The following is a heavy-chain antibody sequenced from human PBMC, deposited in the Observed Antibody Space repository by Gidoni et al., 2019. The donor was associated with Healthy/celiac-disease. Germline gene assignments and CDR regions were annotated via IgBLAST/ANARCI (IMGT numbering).Heavy chain of an antibody. Sequence: QLQLQESGPGLVKPSETLSLTCTVSGGSISSSSSYWGWIRQPPGKGLELIGSIYYSGRTYYNPSLKSRVIISVDTSKNQFSLKLSSVTAADTAVYYCASQPDGDYEGWFDPWGQGTLVTVSS. J-gene: IGHJ5*02. D-gene: IGHD4-17*01. CDR1: GGSISSSSSY. CDR2: IYYSGRT. V-gene: IGHV4-39*01. CDR3: ASQPDGDYEGWFDP.